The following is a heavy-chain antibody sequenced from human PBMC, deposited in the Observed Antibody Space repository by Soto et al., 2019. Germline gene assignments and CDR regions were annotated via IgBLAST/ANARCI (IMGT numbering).Heavy chain of an antibody. CDR1: GFTFSSYA. D-gene: IGHD3-9*01. CDR3: AKNDILTGPKGYYFDY. CDR2: ISGSGGST. Sequence: GGSLRLSCAASGFTFSSYAMSWVRQAPGKGLEWVSGISGSGGSTYYVDSVKGRFTISGDSSKNTLYLQMNSLRAEDTTVYYCAKNDILTGPKGYYFDYWGQGTLVTVS. J-gene: IGHJ4*02. V-gene: IGHV3-23*01.